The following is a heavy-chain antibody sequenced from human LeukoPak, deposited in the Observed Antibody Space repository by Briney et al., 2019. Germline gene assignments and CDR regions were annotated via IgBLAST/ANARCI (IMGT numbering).Heavy chain of an antibody. Sequence: PSETLSLTCTVSGGSISSYYWSWIRQPPGKGLEWIGYIYYSGSTNYNPSLKSRVTMSLDTSKNQFSLKLSSVTAADTAVYYCARLKYYYDSSGYRAEYFQHWGQGTLVTVSS. V-gene: IGHV4-59*01. CDR1: GGSISSYY. CDR3: ARLKYYYDSSGYRAEYFQH. CDR2: IYYSGST. D-gene: IGHD3-22*01. J-gene: IGHJ1*01.